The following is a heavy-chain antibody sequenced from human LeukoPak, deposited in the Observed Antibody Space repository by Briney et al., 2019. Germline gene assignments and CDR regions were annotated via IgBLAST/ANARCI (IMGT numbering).Heavy chain of an antibody. CDR3: AKDGTTVTTLNYFDY. CDR1: GFTFSSYG. Sequence: GGSLRLSCAASGFTFSSYGMHWVRQAPGKGLEWVAIIWYDGSNKYYADSAKGRFTISRDNSKNTLYLQMNSLRAEDTAVYYCAKDGTTVTTLNYFDYWGQGTLVTVSS. D-gene: IGHD4-17*01. J-gene: IGHJ4*02. V-gene: IGHV3-33*06. CDR2: IWYDGSNK.